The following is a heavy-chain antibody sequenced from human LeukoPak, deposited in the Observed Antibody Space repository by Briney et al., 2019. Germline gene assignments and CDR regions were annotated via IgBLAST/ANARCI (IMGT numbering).Heavy chain of an antibody. CDR1: GFTFSSYG. D-gene: IGHD3-10*01. J-gene: IGHJ4*02. V-gene: IGHV3-30*18. CDR2: ISHDGSNK. CDR3: ANENYYGSGSYPDY. Sequence: GGSLRLSCAASGFTFSSYGMHWVRQAPGTGLEWVAVISHDGSNKYYADSVKGRFTISRDNSKNTLYLQMNSLRAEDTAVYYCANENYYGSGSYPDYWGQGTLVTVSS.